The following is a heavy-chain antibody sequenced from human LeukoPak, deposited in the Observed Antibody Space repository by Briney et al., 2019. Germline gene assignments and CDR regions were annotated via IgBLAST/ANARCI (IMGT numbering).Heavy chain of an antibody. Sequence: SETLSLTCTVSSDSISNYYWNWIRQPPGKGLEWIGYIYYSGSTNYNPSLKSRVTISLDTSKNQFSLRLSSVTAADTAVYYCARGEAGATTDFDYWGQGTLGTVSS. CDR1: SDSISNYY. CDR2: IYYSGST. V-gene: IGHV4-59*01. J-gene: IGHJ4*02. CDR3: ARGEAGATTDFDY. D-gene: IGHD1-26*01.